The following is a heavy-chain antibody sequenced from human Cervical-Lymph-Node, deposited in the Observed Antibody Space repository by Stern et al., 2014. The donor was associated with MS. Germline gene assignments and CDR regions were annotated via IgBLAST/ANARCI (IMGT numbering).Heavy chain of an antibody. CDR2: IYPPDSNT. D-gene: IGHD2-2*02. V-gene: IGHV5-51*01. CDR1: GYTFTNNW. CDR3: ARQGCGSTSCHSIDY. J-gene: IGHJ4*02. Sequence: EVQLVQSGAEVKNPGESLKISCKGSGYTFTNNWIAWVRQMPGKGLECMGIIYPPDSNTRYSPSFQGQVTISVDTYSNTAYLQWSSLTASDSAMYYCARQGCGSTSCHSIDYWGQGTLITVSS.